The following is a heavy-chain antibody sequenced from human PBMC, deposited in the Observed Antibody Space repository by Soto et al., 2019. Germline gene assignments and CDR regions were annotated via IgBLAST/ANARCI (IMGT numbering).Heavy chain of an antibody. CDR3: ARGRITMVRGVITYNWFDP. J-gene: IGHJ5*02. V-gene: IGHV4-59*01. D-gene: IGHD3-10*01. Sequence: SETLSLTCTVSGGSISSYYWSWIRQPPGKGLEWIGYIYYSGSTNYNPSLKSRVTISVDTSKNQFSLKMSSVTAADTAVYYCARGRITMVRGVITYNWFDPWGQGTLVTVSS. CDR1: GGSISSYY. CDR2: IYYSGST.